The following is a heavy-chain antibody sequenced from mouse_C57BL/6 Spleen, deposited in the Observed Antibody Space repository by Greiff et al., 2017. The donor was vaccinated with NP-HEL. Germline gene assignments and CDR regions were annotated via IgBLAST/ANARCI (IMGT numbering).Heavy chain of an antibody. J-gene: IGHJ4*01. CDR1: GYSITSGYY. CDR3: ARAQATGAMDY. V-gene: IGHV3-6*01. D-gene: IGHD3-2*02. Sequence: EVKLQESGPGLVKPSQSLSLTCSVTGYSITSGYYWNWIRQFPGNKLEWMGYISYDGSNNYNPSLKNRISITRDTSKNQFFLKLNSVTTEDTATYYCARAQATGAMDYWGQGTSVTVSS. CDR2: ISYDGSN.